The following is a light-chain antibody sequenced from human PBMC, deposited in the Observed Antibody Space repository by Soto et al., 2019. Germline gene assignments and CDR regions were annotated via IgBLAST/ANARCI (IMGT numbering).Light chain of an antibody. CDR3: QQSNSSPYT. J-gene: IGKJ2*01. V-gene: IGKV1-39*01. CDR1: KSISSY. Sequence: DIQMTQSPSSLSASVGDRVNITCRASKSISSYLNWYQHKPGTAPKLLIYAASRLQSGVPSRFTGSGSRTDFTLIINSLQPEDFATYFCQQSNSSPYTFGQGTKVDI. CDR2: AAS.